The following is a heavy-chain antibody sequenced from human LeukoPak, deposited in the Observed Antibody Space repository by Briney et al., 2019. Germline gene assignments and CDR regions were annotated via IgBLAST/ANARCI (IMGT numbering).Heavy chain of an antibody. J-gene: IGHJ6*02. CDR3: ARETQYCSGGSCYQIDYYYGMDV. CDR2: INPNSGGK. Sequence: ASVKVSCKASGYTFTGYYMHWVRQAPGQGPEWMGWINPNSGGKNYAQKFQGRVTMTRDTSISTAYMELSRLRSDDTAVYYCARETQYCSGGSCYQIDYYYGMDVWGQGTTVTVSS. CDR1: GYTFTGYY. V-gene: IGHV1-2*02. D-gene: IGHD2-15*01.